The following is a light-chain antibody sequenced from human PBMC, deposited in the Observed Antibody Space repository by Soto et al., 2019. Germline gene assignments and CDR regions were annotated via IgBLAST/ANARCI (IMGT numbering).Light chain of an antibody. CDR1: QSVSSN. J-gene: IGKJ1*01. Sequence: TQSPATLSMSPGERATLFCRASQSVSSNLSWYQQKPGQAPRLLIYGASTRATGIPAGFRGSGSGTEFTLTISSLQSEDFAVYYCQQYNTWTFGQGTKVDI. V-gene: IGKV3-15*01. CDR3: QQYNTWT. CDR2: GAS.